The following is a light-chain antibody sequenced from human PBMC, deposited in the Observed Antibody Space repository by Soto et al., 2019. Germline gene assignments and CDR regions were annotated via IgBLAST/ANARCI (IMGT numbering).Light chain of an antibody. Sequence: DIQMTQSPSALSASVGDRVTITCRASQSIKTWLAWYQRKPGKAPKLLIYDASSLESGVPSRFSGSGSGTEFTLTISSLQPDDFATYYCQQYNSYPLTFGGGTKVDIK. J-gene: IGKJ4*01. CDR1: QSIKTW. CDR2: DAS. CDR3: QQYNSYPLT. V-gene: IGKV1-5*01.